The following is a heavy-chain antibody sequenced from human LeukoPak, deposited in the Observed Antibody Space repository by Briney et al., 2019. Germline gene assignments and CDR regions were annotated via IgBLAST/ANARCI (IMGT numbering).Heavy chain of an antibody. V-gene: IGHV1-18*01. J-gene: IGHJ3*02. CDR1: GYTFTSYG. Sequence: ASVKVSCKASGYTFTSYGISWVRQAPGQGLEWMGWISAYNGNTNYAQKLQGRVTMTTDTSTSTAYMELRSLRSDDTAVYYCARGAQYYDFWEDAFDIWGQGTMVTVSS. CDR3: ARGAQYYDFWEDAFDI. CDR2: ISAYNGNT. D-gene: IGHD3-3*01.